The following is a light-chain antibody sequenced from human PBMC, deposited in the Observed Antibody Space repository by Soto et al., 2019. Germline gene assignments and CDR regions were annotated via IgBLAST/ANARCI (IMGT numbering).Light chain of an antibody. CDR1: QSVNSD. V-gene: IGKV3D-15*01. J-gene: IGKJ1*01. CDR3: QQYKT. Sequence: DIVMTQSPATVHASPGERVTLSCRASQSVNSDLAWYQQTPGQAPRLLIYGASSRATGIPDRFSGSGSGTDFTLTISRLEPEDFAVYYCQQYKTFGQGTKVDIK. CDR2: GAS.